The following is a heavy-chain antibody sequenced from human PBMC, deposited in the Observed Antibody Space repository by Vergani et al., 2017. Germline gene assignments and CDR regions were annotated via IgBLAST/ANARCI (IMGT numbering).Heavy chain of an antibody. CDR3: AAARKASYYYYGMDV. J-gene: IGHJ6*02. D-gene: IGHD6-6*01. V-gene: IGHV1-69*04. CDR2: IIPILGIA. CDR1: GGTFSSYA. Sequence: QVQLVQSGAEVKKPGSSVKVSCKASGGTFSSYAISWVRQAPGQGLEWMGRIIPILGIANYAQKFQGRVTITADKSTSTAYMELSSLRSEDTAVSYCAAARKASYYYYGMDVWGQGTTVTVSS.